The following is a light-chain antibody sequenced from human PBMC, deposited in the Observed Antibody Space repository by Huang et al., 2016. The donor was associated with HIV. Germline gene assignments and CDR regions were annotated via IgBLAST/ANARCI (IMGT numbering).Light chain of an antibody. CDR2: WAA. CDR1: QSVLYSSNNKNY. Sequence: DIVMTQSPDSLAVSLGERATINCKSSQSVLYSSNNKNYLAWYQQKPGQPPKLLLYWAATREAGVPDRFSGSGSGTDFTLTISSLQAEDVAVYYCHQYYSTPPAFGQGTKLEIK. V-gene: IGKV4-1*01. J-gene: IGKJ2*01. CDR3: HQYYSTPPA.